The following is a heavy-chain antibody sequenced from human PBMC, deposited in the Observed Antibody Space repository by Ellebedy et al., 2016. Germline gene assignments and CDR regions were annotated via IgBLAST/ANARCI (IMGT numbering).Heavy chain of an antibody. V-gene: IGHV3-9*01. CDR3: AKEGCSGDSCYGRDGFDV. J-gene: IGHJ3*01. Sequence: GGSLRLSXAASGFIFDDYAMHWVRRAPGKGLEWVSGINFNGARVGYADSVKGRFTMSRDKAKNSLYLQMDSLRAEDTALYYCAKEGCSGDSCYGRDGFDVWGQGTMVTVSS. CDR1: GFIFDDYA. D-gene: IGHD2-15*01. CDR2: INFNGARV.